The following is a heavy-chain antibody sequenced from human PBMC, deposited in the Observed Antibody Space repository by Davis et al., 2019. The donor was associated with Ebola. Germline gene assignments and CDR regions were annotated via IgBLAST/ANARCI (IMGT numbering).Heavy chain of an antibody. CDR2: ISRAGEST. D-gene: IGHD3-16*02. CDR3: AKGGFYLYMDL. Sequence: PGGSLRLSCAASGFTFSSYVMSWVRQAPGKGLEWVSTISRAGESTYYGDSVRGRFTTSRDNSMNTVYVQMYSLRADDTAVYYCAKGGFYLYMDLWGKGTTVTVSS. V-gene: IGHV3-23*01. J-gene: IGHJ6*03. CDR1: GFTFSSYV.